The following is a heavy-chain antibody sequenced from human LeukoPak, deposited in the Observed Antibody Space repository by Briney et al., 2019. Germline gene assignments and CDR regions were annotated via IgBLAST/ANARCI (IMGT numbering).Heavy chain of an antibody. Sequence: VASVKVSCTASGYTFSDYYMHWVRQAPGQGLQWVGWINPNSGDTHYAQMFQGRVTMTRDTSINTAYMELRRVRSDDTAVYYCAKSAQYSSAWFTGSFDYWGQGTLVTVSS. D-gene: IGHD6-13*01. CDR1: GYTFSDYY. CDR3: AKSAQYSSAWFTGSFDY. J-gene: IGHJ4*02. V-gene: IGHV1-2*02. CDR2: INPNSGDT.